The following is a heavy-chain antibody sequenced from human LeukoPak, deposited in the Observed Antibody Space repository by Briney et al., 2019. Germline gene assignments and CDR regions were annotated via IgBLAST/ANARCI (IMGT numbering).Heavy chain of an antibody. V-gene: IGHV1-58*02. Sequence: GASVKVSCKASGFTFTRSAMRWVRQARGQRPEWMGWIVVGSGNTNYAQSFRERVTITRDMSTSTAYMELSSLRSEDTAVYYCAADPDYNGNGDAFDFWGRGTMVTVSP. CDR3: AADPDYNGNGDAFDF. CDR1: GFTFTRSA. D-gene: IGHD4-23*01. J-gene: IGHJ3*01. CDR2: IVVGSGNT.